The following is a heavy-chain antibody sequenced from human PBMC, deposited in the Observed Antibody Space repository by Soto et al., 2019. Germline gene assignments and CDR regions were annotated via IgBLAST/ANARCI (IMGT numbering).Heavy chain of an antibody. CDR2: INPYNANV. CDR3: ARDRNAGIWGDACDR. V-gene: IGHV1-18*04. Sequence: QVQLVQSGAEVKKPGASVKVSCKTSGYTFTNHGINWVRQAPGQGLEWMGWINPYNANVNYAQKLQVRVTMTTDTSTSAAYMNLRSLTADDTAVDCCARDRNAGIWGDACDRGGQGTMVTVSS. J-gene: IGHJ3*01. D-gene: IGHD3-16*01. CDR1: GYTFTNHG.